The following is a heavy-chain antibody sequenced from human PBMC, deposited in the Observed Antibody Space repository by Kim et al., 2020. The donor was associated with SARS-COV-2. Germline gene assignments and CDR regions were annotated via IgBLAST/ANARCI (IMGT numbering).Heavy chain of an antibody. D-gene: IGHD3-16*02. CDR3: TTAAQGDTFGGVIAKDY. Sequence: VKGRFTISRDDSKNTLYLQMNSLKTEDTAVYYCTTAAQGDTFGGVIAKDYWGQGTLVTVSS. V-gene: IGHV3-15*01. J-gene: IGHJ4*02.